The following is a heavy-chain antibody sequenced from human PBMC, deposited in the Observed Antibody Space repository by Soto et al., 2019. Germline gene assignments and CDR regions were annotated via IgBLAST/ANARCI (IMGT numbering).Heavy chain of an antibody. J-gene: IGHJ3*02. CDR2: VYYSGST. CDR3: ARQGLRFWHCSGGSCYPDAFDI. Sequence: PSETLSLTCTVSGGSVSSSSYYWGWVRQPPGKGLEWIGSVYYSGSTYYNPSLESRVTISVDTSKNQLSLKLSSVTAAHTAVYYCARQGLRFWHCSGGSCYPDAFDIWGQGTMVTVSS. CDR1: GGSVSSSSYY. V-gene: IGHV4-39*01. D-gene: IGHD2-15*01.